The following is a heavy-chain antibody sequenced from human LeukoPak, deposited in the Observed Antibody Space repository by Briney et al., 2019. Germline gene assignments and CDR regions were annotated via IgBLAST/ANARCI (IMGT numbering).Heavy chain of an antibody. V-gene: IGHV4-34*01. J-gene: IGHJ4*02. CDR1: GGSFSGYY. CDR2: INHSGST. CDR3: ARGVVSMRDYVWGSYRLYYFDY. D-gene: IGHD3-16*02. Sequence: SETLSLTCAVYGGSFSGYYWSWIRQPPGKGLEWIGEINHSGSTNYNPSLKSRVTISVDTSKNQFSLELSSVTAADTAVYYCARGVVSMRDYVWGSYRLYYFDYWGQGTLVTVSS.